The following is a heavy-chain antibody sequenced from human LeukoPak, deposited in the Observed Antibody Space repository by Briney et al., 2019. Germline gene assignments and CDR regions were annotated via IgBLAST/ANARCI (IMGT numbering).Heavy chain of an antibody. CDR2: IYHSGST. CDR1: GYSIRSGYY. J-gene: IGHJ4*02. Sequence: PSETLSLTCTVSGYSIRSGYYWGWIRQPPGKGLKWIGSIYHSGSTYYNPSLKSRVTISVDTSKNQFSLKLSSVTAADTAVYYCARDRIYGSGSDHFDYWGQGTLVTVSS. V-gene: IGHV4-38-2*02. CDR3: ARDRIYGSGSDHFDY. D-gene: IGHD3-10*01.